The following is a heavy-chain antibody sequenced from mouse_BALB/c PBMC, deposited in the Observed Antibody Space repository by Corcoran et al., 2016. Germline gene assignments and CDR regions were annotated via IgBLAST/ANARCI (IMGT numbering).Heavy chain of an antibody. D-gene: IGHD1-1*02. CDR1: GYTFTDYE. CDR3: TRLWVH. V-gene: IGHV1-15*01. CDR2: IDPETGGT. J-gene: IGHJ2*01. Sequence: QVQLQQSGAELVRPGASVTLSCKASGYTFTDYEMHWVKQTPVHGLEWIGAIDPETGGTAYNQKFKGKATLTANKSSSTAYMELRSLTSEDSAVYYCTRLWVHWGQGTTLTVSS.